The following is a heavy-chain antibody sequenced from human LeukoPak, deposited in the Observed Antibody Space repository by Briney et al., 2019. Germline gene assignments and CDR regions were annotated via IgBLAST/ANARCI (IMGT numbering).Heavy chain of an antibody. CDR2: ITSISDGT. CDR3: VKDRPNYFGWNGHYYTRNGDS. D-gene: IGHD3-10*01. CDR1: GFTFNIYA. J-gene: IGHJ5*01. Sequence: GGSLRLSCAAAGFTFNIYAMSWVRQAPGEGLEWVSSITSISDGTFYADSVKGRFTISRDNSKSTLYLQMNSLRAEDTALYYCVKDRPNYFGWNGHYYTRNGDSWGQGTLVTVSS. V-gene: IGHV3-23*01.